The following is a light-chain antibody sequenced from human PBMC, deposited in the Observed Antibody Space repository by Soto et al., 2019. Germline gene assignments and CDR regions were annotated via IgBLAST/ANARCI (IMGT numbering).Light chain of an antibody. J-gene: IGKJ3*01. V-gene: IGKV1-39*01. CDR2: DVS. Sequence: DIQMTQSPSTLSASVGDRVTITCRASQSISGWLAWYQQKPGKAPKFLIYDVSNLESGVPSRFSGSGSGTDFTLTISSLQPEDFATYYCQQSYSTLDFGPGTKVDI. CDR1: QSISGW. CDR3: QQSYSTLD.